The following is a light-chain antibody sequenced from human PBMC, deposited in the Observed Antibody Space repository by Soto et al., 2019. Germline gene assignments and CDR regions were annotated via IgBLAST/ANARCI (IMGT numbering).Light chain of an antibody. J-gene: IGKJ3*01. CDR3: QQFHNFPPT. CDR2: DAS. V-gene: IGKV1-33*01. CDR1: EDISNY. Sequence: DIQMTQSPSSLSASVGDSVTITCQASEDISNYLNWYQQKPGKPPNLLIYDASTLNSGVPSRFSGSRSGTNFTFTITSLQPEDIATYYCQQFHNFPPTFGHGTKV.